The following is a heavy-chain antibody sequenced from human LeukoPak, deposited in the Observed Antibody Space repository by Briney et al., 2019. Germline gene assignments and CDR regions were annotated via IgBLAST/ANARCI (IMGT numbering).Heavy chain of an antibody. CDR2: INHSGST. Sequence: PSETLSLTCAVYGGSFSGYYWSWIRQPPGKGLEWIGEINHSGSTNYNPSLKSRVTISVDTSKNQFSLKLSSVTAADTAVYYCARVIRLYYYGSGSYSFDYWGQGTLVTVSS. J-gene: IGHJ4*02. D-gene: IGHD3-10*01. V-gene: IGHV4-34*01. CDR1: GGSFSGYY. CDR3: ARVIRLYYYGSGSYSFDY.